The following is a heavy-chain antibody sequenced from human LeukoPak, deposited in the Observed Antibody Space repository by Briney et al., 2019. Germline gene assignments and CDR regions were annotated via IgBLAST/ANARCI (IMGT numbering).Heavy chain of an antibody. CDR3: ARVGTGPFGNFDY. D-gene: IGHD3-10*01. CDR2: IIPIFGTA. V-gene: IGHV1-69*13. CDR1: GGTFSSYA. J-gene: IGHJ4*02. Sequence: ASVKVSCKASGGTFSSYAISWVRQAPGQGLEWMGGIIPIFGTANYAQKFQGRVTITADESTSTAYMGLSRLRSDDTAVYYCARVGTGPFGNFDYWGQGTLVTVSS.